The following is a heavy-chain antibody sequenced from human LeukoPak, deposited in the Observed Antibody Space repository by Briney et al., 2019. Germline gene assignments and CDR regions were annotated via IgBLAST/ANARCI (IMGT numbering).Heavy chain of an antibody. Sequence: SETLSLTCTVSSGSITGSTSYYWVWIRQPPGKGLEFIGTIYYNGNTHYNPSLKSRLTMSVDTSKNQFSLNLNSVTAADTAVYYCAANSVYAYYFNYWGQGTLATVSS. D-gene: IGHD5/OR15-5a*01. J-gene: IGHJ4*02. V-gene: IGHV4-39*01. CDR2: IYYNGNT. CDR1: SGSITGSTSYY. CDR3: AANSVYAYYFNY.